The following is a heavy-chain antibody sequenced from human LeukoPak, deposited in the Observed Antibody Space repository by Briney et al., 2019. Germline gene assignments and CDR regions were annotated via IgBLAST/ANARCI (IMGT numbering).Heavy chain of an antibody. V-gene: IGHV3-30*02. CDR1: GFTFSSYG. Sequence: GGSLRLSCSASGFTFSSYGMNWVRQAPGKGLEWVAFIRYDGSNKYYADSVKGRFTISRDNSKNTLYLQMNSLRAEDTAVCYCARDLGVYYYYYMDVWGKGTTVTVSS. CDR3: ARDLGVYYYYYMDV. CDR2: IRYDGSNK. J-gene: IGHJ6*03.